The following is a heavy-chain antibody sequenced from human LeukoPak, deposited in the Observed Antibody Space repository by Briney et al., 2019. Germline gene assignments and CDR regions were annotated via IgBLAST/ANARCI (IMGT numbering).Heavy chain of an antibody. Sequence: GASVKVSCKASGYTFTGYYMHWVRQAPGQGLEWMGWINPNSGGTNYAQKFQGRVTMTRDTSISTAYMELSRLRSDDTAVYYCARDADSSSWYLMGNWFDPWGQGTLVTVSS. V-gene: IGHV1-2*02. CDR3: ARDADSSSWYLMGNWFDP. CDR2: INPNSGGT. J-gene: IGHJ5*02. D-gene: IGHD6-13*01. CDR1: GYTFTGYY.